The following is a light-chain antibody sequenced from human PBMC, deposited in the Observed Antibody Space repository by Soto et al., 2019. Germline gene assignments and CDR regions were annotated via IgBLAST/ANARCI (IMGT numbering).Light chain of an antibody. CDR2: GAS. J-gene: IGKJ1*01. V-gene: IGKV3-15*01. Sequence: EIVMTQSPATLSVSAGERDTLSCRAGQSVSSNLAWYQQKPGQAPRLLIYGASTRATGIPARFSGSGSGTKFTLTISSLQSEDFAVYYCQQYNNWPRGTFGQGTKVDIK. CDR1: QSVSSN. CDR3: QQYNNWPRGT.